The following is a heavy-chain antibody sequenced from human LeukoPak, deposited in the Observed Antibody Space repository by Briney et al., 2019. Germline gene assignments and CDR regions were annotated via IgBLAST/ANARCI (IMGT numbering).Heavy chain of an antibody. V-gene: IGHV3-33*01. D-gene: IGHD3-22*01. CDR1: GFTFSSYG. Sequence: PGRSLRLSCAASGFTFSSYGMHWVRQAPGKGLEWVAVIWYDGSNKYYADSVKGRFTISRDNSKNTLYLQMYSLRAEDTAVYYCARDRYYDSSGYPSDWGQGTLVTVSS. CDR2: IWYDGSNK. J-gene: IGHJ4*02. CDR3: ARDRYYDSSGYPSD.